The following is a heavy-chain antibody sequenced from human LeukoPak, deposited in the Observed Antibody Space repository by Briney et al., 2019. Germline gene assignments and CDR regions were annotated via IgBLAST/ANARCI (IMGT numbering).Heavy chain of an antibody. D-gene: IGHD2-15*01. CDR1: GGSISSSHW. Sequence: SETLSLTCTVSGGSISSSHWWSWVRQPPGKGLEWIGEIYHSGSINYNPSLKSRVTISIDKSKNQFSLKLSSVTAADTAVYYCARFCIDCYYGMDVWGQGTTVTVSS. V-gene: IGHV4-4*02. J-gene: IGHJ6*01. CDR3: ARFCIDCYYGMDV. CDR2: IYHSGSI.